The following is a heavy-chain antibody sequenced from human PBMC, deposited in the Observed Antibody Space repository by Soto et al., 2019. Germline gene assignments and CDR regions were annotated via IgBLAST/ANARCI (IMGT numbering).Heavy chain of an antibody. J-gene: IGHJ4*02. CDR1: GFTFSSYG. V-gene: IGHV3-30*18. Sequence: TWGALRLSCAASGFTFSSYGMHWVRQAPGKGLEWVAVISYDGSNKYYADSVKGRFTISRDNSKNTLYLQMNSLRAEDTAVYYCAKDRTVGATYLMAYWGRGTLVTVSS. D-gene: IGHD1-26*01. CDR2: ISYDGSNK. CDR3: AKDRTVGATYLMAY.